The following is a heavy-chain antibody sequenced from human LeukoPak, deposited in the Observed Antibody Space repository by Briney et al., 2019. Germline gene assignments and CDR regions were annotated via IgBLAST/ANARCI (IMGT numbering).Heavy chain of an antibody. CDR2: INTNSGGT. D-gene: IGHD3-3*01. Sequence: GASVKVSCKASGYTFTGYYMHGVRQAPGQGLEWMGWINTNSGGTNYAQKFQGRVTMTRDTSISTAYMELSRLRSDDTAVYYCARDRRETYYDFWSGSHDAFDIWGQGTMVTVSS. V-gene: IGHV1-2*02. CDR3: ARDRRETYYDFWSGSHDAFDI. J-gene: IGHJ3*02. CDR1: GYTFTGYY.